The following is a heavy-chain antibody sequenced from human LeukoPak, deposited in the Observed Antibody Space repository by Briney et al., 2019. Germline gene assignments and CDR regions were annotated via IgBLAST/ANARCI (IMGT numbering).Heavy chain of an antibody. CDR1: GFTFSSYG. CDR2: IRYDGSNK. Sequence: GGSLRLSCAASGFTFSSYGMHWVRQAPGKGLEWVAFIRYDGSNKYYADSVKGRFTISRDNSKNTLYLQMNSLRAEDTAVYYCAKDDHHQRITISGVVGAFDYWGQGTLVTVSS. J-gene: IGHJ4*02. D-gene: IGHD3-3*01. V-gene: IGHV3-30*02. CDR3: AKDDHHQRITISGVVGAFDY.